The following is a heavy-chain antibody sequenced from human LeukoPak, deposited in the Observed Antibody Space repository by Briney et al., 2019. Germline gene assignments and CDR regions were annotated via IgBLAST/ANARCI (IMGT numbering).Heavy chain of an antibody. CDR3: AGDLLLRGLDY. CDR2: IFHSGST. J-gene: IGHJ4*02. V-gene: IGHV4-59*01. CDR1: GYSITSYY. D-gene: IGHD2-15*01. Sequence: PSETLSLTCTVSGYSITSYYWSWVRQPPGKGLEWIGYIFHSGSTNYNPSLKSRVTISVDTSKNQFSLRLSSVTAADTAVYYCAGDLLLRGLDYWGQGTLVTVSS.